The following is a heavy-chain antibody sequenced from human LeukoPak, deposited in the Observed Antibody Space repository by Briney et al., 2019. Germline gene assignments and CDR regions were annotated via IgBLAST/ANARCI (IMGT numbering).Heavy chain of an antibody. Sequence: PGGSLRLSCAASGFTFSSCAMSWIRQPPGKGLEWIGYIYYSGSTNYNPSLKSRVTISVDTSKNQFSLKLSSVTAADTAVYYCASVYNWGQGTLVTVSS. D-gene: IGHD5/OR15-5a*01. CDR2: IYYSGST. V-gene: IGHV4-59*01. CDR1: GFTFSSCA. J-gene: IGHJ4*02. CDR3: ASVYN.